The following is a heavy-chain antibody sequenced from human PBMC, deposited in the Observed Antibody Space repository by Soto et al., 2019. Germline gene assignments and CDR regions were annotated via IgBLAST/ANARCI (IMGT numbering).Heavy chain of an antibody. D-gene: IGHD3-3*01. V-gene: IGHV1-8*01. CDR3: AREDVLRFLEWPRGFDP. CDR1: GYTFTSYD. J-gene: IGHJ5*02. CDR2: MNPNSGNT. Sequence: GASVKVSCKASGYTFTSYDINWVRQATGQGLEWMGWMNPNSGNTGYAQKFQGRVTMTRNTSISTAYMELSSLRSEDTAEYYCAREDVLRFLEWPRGFDPWGQGTLVTVSS.